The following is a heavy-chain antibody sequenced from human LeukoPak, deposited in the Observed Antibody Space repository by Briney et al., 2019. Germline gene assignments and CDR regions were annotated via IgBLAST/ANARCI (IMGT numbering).Heavy chain of an antibody. CDR2: ITGSGGGT. CDR1: GFTFSNYA. Sequence: GGSLRLSCAAPGFTFSNYAMTWVRQAPGKGLEWVSAITGSGGGTYYADSVKGRFTISRDNAKNTLYLQMNSLRPEDTAVCYCSKEGYGLGSYYNDLWGQGTLVTVSS. D-gene: IGHD3-10*01. CDR3: SKEGYGLGSYYNDL. J-gene: IGHJ5*02. V-gene: IGHV3-23*01.